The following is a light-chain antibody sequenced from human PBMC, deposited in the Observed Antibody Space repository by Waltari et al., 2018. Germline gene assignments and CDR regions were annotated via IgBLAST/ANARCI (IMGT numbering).Light chain of an antibody. Sequence: VLPQSQGTLSLSPGERATLSCRASQSLTKRYLAWYQQKPGQAPRLLIYGASSRAASIPDRFSGSGSGTDFTFTISRLEPEDFAVYYCQQYGSSFLYTFGQGTKLEIK. V-gene: IGKV3-20*01. J-gene: IGKJ2*01. CDR2: GAS. CDR1: QSLTKRY. CDR3: QQYGSSFLYT.